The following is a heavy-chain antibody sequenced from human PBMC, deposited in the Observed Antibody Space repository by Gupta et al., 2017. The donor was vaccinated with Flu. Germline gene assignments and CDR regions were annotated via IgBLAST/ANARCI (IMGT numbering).Heavy chain of an antibody. V-gene: IGHV4-39*01. CDR1: GGSISSSRYY. CDR2: IYYSGST. J-gene: IGHJ4*02. D-gene: IGHD1-26*01. Sequence: QLQLHESGPGLVKPSATLSLTCTVSGGSISSSRYYWGWLRQPPGKGLEWIGSIYYSGSTYYNPYLKSRVTIYVDTSKNQFSLKLSSGTAADTAVYYCARHKGIVGATLRLFIDYWGQGTLVTVAS. CDR3: ARHKGIVGATLRLFIDY.